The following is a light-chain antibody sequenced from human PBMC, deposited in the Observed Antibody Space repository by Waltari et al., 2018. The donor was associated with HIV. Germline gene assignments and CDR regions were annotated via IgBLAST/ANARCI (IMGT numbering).Light chain of an antibody. J-gene: IGLJ3*02. CDR2: EVT. Sequence: QSVLTQPASVSGSPGQSITISCTGTNSDIGAYDYVSWYQQHPGKAPKLLIYEVTIRSPGISYRFSGSKSGNTASMTISGLQAEDEADYYCCSYGGSSSFGVFGGGTKLTVL. CDR1: NSDIGAYDY. V-gene: IGLV2-14*01. CDR3: CSYGGSSSFGV.